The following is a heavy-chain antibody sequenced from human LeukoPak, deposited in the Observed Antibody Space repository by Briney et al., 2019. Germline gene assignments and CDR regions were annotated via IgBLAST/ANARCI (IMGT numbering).Heavy chain of an antibody. Sequence: SETLSLTCTVSGGSISSYYWSWIRQPPGKGLEWIGYIYYSGSTNYNPSLKSRVTISVDTSKNQFSLKLSSVTAADTAVYYCACSDYPSRGYHYYYMDVWGKGTTVTVSS. J-gene: IGHJ6*03. CDR2: IYYSGST. D-gene: IGHD3-10*01. CDR1: GGSISSYY. V-gene: IGHV4-59*01. CDR3: ACSDYPSRGYHYYYMDV.